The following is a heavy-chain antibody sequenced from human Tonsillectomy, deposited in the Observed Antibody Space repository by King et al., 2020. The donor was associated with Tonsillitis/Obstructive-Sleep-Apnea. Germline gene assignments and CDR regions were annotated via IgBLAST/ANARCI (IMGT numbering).Heavy chain of an antibody. Sequence: VQLVESGGGVVQPGRSLRLSCAASGFTFSSYGMHWVRRAPGKGLEWVAVISYDGSNKYYADSVKGRFTISRDNSKNTLYLQMNSLRAEDTAVYYCAKVGPEYSSSSTAAYYYYYMDVWGKGTTVTVSS. CDR2: ISYDGSNK. CDR3: AKVGPEYSSSSTAAYYYYYMDV. V-gene: IGHV3-30*18. J-gene: IGHJ6*03. D-gene: IGHD6-6*01. CDR1: GFTFSSYG.